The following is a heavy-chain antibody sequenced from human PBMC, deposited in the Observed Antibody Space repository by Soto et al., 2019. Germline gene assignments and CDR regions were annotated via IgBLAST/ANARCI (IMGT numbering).Heavy chain of an antibody. CDR2: INHSGST. V-gene: IGHV4-34*08. CDR1: GGTRGDYV. D-gene: IGHD3-9*01. CDR3: ARRPTILTGYYHFDY. J-gene: IGHJ4*02. Sequence: SETLPVTNGVYGGTRGDYVGLWIRTKPGKGLEWIGEINHSGSTNYNPSLKSRVTISVDTSKNQFSLKLSSVTAEDTAVYYCARRPTILTGYYHFDYWGQGTLVTVSS.